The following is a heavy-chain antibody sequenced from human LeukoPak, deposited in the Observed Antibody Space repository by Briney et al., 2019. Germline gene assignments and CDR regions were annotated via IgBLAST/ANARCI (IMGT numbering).Heavy chain of an antibody. Sequence: INHRVSSNYKPSLKRRGAISVDTSKNQFSLKLSSVTAADTAVYYCARGPPYSSSWYRYFQHWGQGTLVTVSS. CDR3: ARGPPYSSSWYRYFQH. J-gene: IGHJ1*01. CDR2: INHRVSS. V-gene: IGHV4-34*01. D-gene: IGHD6-13*01.